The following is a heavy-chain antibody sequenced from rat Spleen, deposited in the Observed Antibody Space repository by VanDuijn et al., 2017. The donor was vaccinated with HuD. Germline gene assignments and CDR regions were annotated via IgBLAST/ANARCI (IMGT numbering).Heavy chain of an antibody. Sequence: EVQLVESGGGSVQPGRSLKLSCAASGFTFSNYDMAWVRQAPTKGLEWVASISPSGGRIYYRDSVKGRFTISRDNTKNTLYLQMDNLRSEDTATYYCARAGYLRDWYFDFWGPGTMVTVSS. V-gene: IGHV5S13*01. CDR3: ARAGYLRDWYFDF. J-gene: IGHJ1*01. CDR2: ISPSGGRI. D-gene: IGHD2-2*01. CDR1: GFTFSNYD.